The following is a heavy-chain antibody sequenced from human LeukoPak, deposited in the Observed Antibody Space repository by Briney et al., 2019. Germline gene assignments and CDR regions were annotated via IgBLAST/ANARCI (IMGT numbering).Heavy chain of an antibody. CDR1: GYTFSSYG. J-gene: IGHJ4*02. Sequence: PGGSLRLSCAASGYTFSSYGMHWVRQAPGQGLEWVAVIWNDGSNKYYVDSVKGRFTISRDNSKNTLYLQMNSLRTEDTAVYYCARDYCSSTSCLFDYWGQGTLVTVSS. D-gene: IGHD2-2*01. CDR2: IWNDGSNK. V-gene: IGHV3-33*01. CDR3: ARDYCSSTSCLFDY.